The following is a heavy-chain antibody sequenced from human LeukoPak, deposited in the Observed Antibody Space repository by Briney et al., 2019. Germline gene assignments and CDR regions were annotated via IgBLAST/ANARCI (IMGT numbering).Heavy chain of an antibody. CDR1: GYTFTGYY. CDR3: ARVRHREGYSSSWYNEGTFDY. J-gene: IGHJ4*02. D-gene: IGHD6-13*01. CDR2: INPNSGGT. V-gene: IGHV1-2*02. Sequence: GASVKVSCKASGYTFTGYYIHWVRQAPGQGLEWMGWINPNSGGTNYARKFQGRVTMTRDTSISTAYMELSRLRSDDTAVYYCARVRHREGYSSSWYNEGTFDYWGQGTLVTVSS.